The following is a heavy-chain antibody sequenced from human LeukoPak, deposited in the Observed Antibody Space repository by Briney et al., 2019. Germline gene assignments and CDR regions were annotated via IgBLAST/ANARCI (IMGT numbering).Heavy chain of an antibody. CDR1: GGSFSGYY. Sequence: SETLSLTCAVYGGSFSGYYWSWIRQPPGKGLEWIGEINHSGSTNYNPSLKSRVTISVDTSKNQFSLKLSSVTAADTAVYYCARTYERDYYYMDVWGKGTTVTVSS. CDR2: INHSGST. V-gene: IGHV4-34*01. CDR3: ARTYERDYYYMDV. J-gene: IGHJ6*03. D-gene: IGHD5-12*01.